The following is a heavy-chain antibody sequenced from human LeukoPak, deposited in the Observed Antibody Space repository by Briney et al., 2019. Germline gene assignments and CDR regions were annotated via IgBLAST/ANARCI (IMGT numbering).Heavy chain of an antibody. CDR2: IYTSGST. J-gene: IGHJ4*02. V-gene: IGHV4-4*07. D-gene: IGHD6-19*01. CDR1: GGSISSYY. CDR3: ARETPPGIAVAGTFYLDY. Sequence: SETLSLTCTVSGGSISSYYWSWIRQPAGKGLEWIGRIYTSGSTDYNPPLKSRVTMSVDTSKNQFSLKLSSVTAADTAVYYCARETPPGIAVAGTFYLDYWGQGTLVTVSS.